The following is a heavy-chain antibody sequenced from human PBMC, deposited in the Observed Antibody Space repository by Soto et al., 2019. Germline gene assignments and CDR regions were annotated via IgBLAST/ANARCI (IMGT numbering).Heavy chain of an antibody. V-gene: IGHV3-30*19. CDR3: ARWGTTGGLDV. J-gene: IGHJ1*01. D-gene: IGHD3-16*01. CDR1: GFTFRSYV. CDR2: TSYDGSDK. Sequence: QVQLVESGGGVVQPGTSLRVSCVGSGFTFRSYVIHWVRQAPGKGLEWVALTSYDGSDKYYDASVRGRFTISRDNSRNTVDLQRDSLRLEDTALYYCARWGTTGGLDVWGQGTLVSVSS.